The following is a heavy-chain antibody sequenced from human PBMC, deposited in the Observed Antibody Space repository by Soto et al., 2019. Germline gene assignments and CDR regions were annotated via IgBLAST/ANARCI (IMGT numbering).Heavy chain of an antibody. Sequence: SVKVFCQASGYAFTSYDINWVRQATGQGLEWMGWMNPNSGNTGYAQKFQGRVTMTRNTSISTAYMELSSLRSEDTAVYYCARGQYYDFWSGYYTGIFGMDVWGQGTTVIVSS. D-gene: IGHD3-3*01. CDR2: MNPNSGNT. V-gene: IGHV1-8*01. J-gene: IGHJ6*02. CDR3: ARGQYYDFWSGYYTGIFGMDV. CDR1: GYAFTSYD.